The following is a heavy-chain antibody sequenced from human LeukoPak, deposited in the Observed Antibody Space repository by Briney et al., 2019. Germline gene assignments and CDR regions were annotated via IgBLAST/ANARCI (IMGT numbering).Heavy chain of an antibody. CDR3: AKDPYYDFWSGYYYFDY. CDR1: GLTFSNYA. V-gene: IGHV3-23*01. J-gene: IGHJ4*02. D-gene: IGHD3-3*01. CDR2: ISGSGGYT. Sequence: GGSLRLSXAASGLTFSNYAMSWVRQDPGKGLEWVSGISGSGGYTYYADSVKGRFTISRDNSKNTLYLQMNSLRAEDTAIYYCAKDPYYDFWSGYYYFDYWGQGTLVTVSS.